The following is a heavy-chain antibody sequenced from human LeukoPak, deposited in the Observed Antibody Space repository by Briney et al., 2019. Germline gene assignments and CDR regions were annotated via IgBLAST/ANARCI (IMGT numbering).Heavy chain of an antibody. CDR2: IRYDGSNE. D-gene: IGHD7-27*01. CDR3: ARSSLGDY. CDR1: GFTFSSCG. V-gene: IGHV3-30*02. J-gene: IGHJ4*02. Sequence: PGGSLRLSCAPSGFTFSSCGMHWVRQAPGKGLEWVAFIRYDGSNEYYADSVKGRFTISRDKSKNTLYLQTNSLRVEDTAVYYCARSSLGDYWGQGTLVTVSS.